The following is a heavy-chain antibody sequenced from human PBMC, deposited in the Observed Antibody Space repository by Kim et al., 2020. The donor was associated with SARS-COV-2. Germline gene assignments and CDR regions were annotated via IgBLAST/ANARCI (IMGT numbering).Heavy chain of an antibody. D-gene: IGHD3-22*01. V-gene: IGHV3-21*01. CDR3: ASSRGYYDSSGQGVFDY. J-gene: IGHJ4*02. Sequence: GGSLRLSCAVSGFTFSSYSMNWVRQAPGKGLEWVSSISSSSSYIYYADSVKGRFTISRDNAKNSLFLHMNSLRAEDTALYYCASSRGYYDSSGQGVFDYWGQGTLVTVSS. CDR1: GFTFSSYS. CDR2: ISSSSSYI.